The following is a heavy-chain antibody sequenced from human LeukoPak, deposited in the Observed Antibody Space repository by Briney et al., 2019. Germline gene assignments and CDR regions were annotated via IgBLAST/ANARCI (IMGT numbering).Heavy chain of an antibody. Sequence: KPSQTLSLTCTVSGGSISSGGYYWSWIRQHPGEGLGWIGYIYYSGSTYYNPSLKSRVTISVDTSKNQFSLKLSSVTAADTAVYYCASSLRYFDWFQGSIDYWGRGTLVTVSS. D-gene: IGHD3-9*01. CDR1: GGSISSGGYY. CDR2: IYYSGST. CDR3: ASSLRYFDWFQGSIDY. V-gene: IGHV4-31*03. J-gene: IGHJ4*02.